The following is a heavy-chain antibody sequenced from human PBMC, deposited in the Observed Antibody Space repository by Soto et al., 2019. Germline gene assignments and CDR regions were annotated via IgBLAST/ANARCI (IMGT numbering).Heavy chain of an antibody. Sequence: GXSVKVSCKASGYTFTCYYMHWVRQAPGQGLEWMGWINPNSGGTNYAQKFQGRVTMTRDTSISTAYMELSRLRSDDTAVYYCARDYYANNWFDPWGQGTLVTVSS. CDR1: GYTFTCYY. V-gene: IGHV1-2*02. CDR2: INPNSGGT. J-gene: IGHJ5*02. D-gene: IGHD3-10*01. CDR3: ARDYYANNWFDP.